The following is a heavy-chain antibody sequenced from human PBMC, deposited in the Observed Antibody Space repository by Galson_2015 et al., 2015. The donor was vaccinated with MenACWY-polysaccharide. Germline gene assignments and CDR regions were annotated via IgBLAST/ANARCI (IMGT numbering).Heavy chain of an antibody. D-gene: IGHD1-26*01. V-gene: IGHV3-23*01. J-gene: IGHJ4*02. Sequence: SMRLSCAASGFNFSIYVMTWVRQAPGKGLEWVSAISSGSDTAYYTDSVKGRFTISRDNSKDTVHLQMDSLRAEDTAVYYCVKGGWADNLGQGTLVTVSS. CDR1: GFNFSIYV. CDR3: VKGGWADN. CDR2: ISSGSDTA.